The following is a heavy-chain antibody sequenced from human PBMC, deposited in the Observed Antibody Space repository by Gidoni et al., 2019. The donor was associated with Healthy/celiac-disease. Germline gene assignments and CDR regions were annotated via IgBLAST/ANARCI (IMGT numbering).Heavy chain of an antibody. V-gene: IGHV3-33*01. CDR1: GFTFSSYG. Sequence: QVQLVESGGGVVQPGRSLRLSCAASGFTFSSYGMHWVRQAPGKGLEWVAVIWYDGSNKYYADSVKGRFTISRDNSKNTLYLQMNSLRAEDTAVYYCARDGGPYSSSWYSWQDYYYYMDVWGKGTTVTVSS. J-gene: IGHJ6*03. CDR3: ARDGGPYSSSWYSWQDYYYYMDV. D-gene: IGHD6-13*01. CDR2: IWYDGSNK.